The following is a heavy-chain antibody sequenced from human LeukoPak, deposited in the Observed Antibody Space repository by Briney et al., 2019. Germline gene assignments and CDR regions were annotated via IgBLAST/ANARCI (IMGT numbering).Heavy chain of an antibody. D-gene: IGHD3-16*01. CDR1: GYSISSGYY. J-gene: IGHJ4*02. V-gene: IGHV4-38-2*02. CDR2: IYHSGST. CDR3: AREKFNYDLLHYFDY. Sequence: QPSETLSLTCAVSGYSISSGYYWGWIRQPPGKGLEWIGSIYHSGSTYYNPSLKSRVTISVGTSKNQFSLKLSSVTAADTAVYYCAREKFNYDLLHYFDYWGQGTLVTVSS.